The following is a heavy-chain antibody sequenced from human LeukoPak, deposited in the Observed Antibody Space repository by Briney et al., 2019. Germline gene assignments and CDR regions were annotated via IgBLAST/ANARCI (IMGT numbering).Heavy chain of an antibody. CDR2: IHYGGTT. V-gene: IGHV4-39*02. J-gene: IGHJ4*02. CDR3: TRDIGDFVSDF. CDR1: GGSIGSGYY. D-gene: IGHD2-21*02. Sequence: SETLSLTCTVSGGSIGSGYYWAWIRQPPGKGLEWIGSIHYGGTTHYNPSLQSRVTISADTSKNQYALDLRSVTAADTAVYYCTRDIGDFVSDFWGQGTLVTVSS.